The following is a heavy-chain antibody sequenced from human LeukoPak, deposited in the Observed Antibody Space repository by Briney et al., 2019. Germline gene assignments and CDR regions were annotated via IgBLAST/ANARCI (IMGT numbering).Heavy chain of an antibody. CDR1: GVSVSSGSYY. V-gene: IGHV4-61*01. Sequence: SEALSLTCTVSGVSVSSGSYYWSWIRQPPGKGLEWIGYIYYSGSTNYNPSLKSRVTISVDTSKNQFSLKLSSVTAADTAVYYCARDGGSYWRGIDYWGQGTLVTVSS. J-gene: IGHJ4*02. D-gene: IGHD1-26*01. CDR3: ARDGGSYWRGIDY. CDR2: IYYSGST.